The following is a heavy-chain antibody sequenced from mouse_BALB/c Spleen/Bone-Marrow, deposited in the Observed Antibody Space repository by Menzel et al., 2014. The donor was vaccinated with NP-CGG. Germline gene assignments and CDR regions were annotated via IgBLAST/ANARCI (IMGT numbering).Heavy chain of an antibody. CDR3: ARSYGYERSWFAY. CDR2: IDPYYGGT. V-gene: IGHV1-18*01. D-gene: IGHD2-2*01. CDR1: GYSFTGYN. Sequence: EVKLVESGPELEKPGASVKISCKASGYSFTGYNMNWVKQSDGRSLEWIGNIDPYYGGTTYNQKFKGKATLTVDKSSSTAYMELRSLTSEDSAVYYCARSYGYERSWFAYWGQGTLVTVSA. J-gene: IGHJ3*01.